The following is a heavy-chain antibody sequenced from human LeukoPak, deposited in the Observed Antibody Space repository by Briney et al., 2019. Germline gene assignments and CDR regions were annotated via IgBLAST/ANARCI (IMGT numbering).Heavy chain of an antibody. CDR1: GFTFSSSG. CDR2: ISASGSST. Sequence: GGSLRLSCAASGFTFSSSGMGWVRQAPGKGLEWVSAISASGSSTYYADSVRGRFTISRDNSKNTLYLQMDSLRAEDTAVYYCAKSAAPPYCSGNSCCSDYWGQGTLVTVSS. CDR3: AKSAAPPYCSGNSCCSDY. V-gene: IGHV3-23*01. D-gene: IGHD2-2*01. J-gene: IGHJ4*02.